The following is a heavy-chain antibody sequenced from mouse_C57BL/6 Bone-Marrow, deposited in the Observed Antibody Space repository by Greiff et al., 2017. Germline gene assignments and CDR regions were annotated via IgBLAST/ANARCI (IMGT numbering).Heavy chain of an antibody. CDR2: IWSGGST. CDR1: GFSLTSYG. D-gene: IGHD2-4*01. CDR3: ARWNDYDHLTFAY. Sequence: VQLQESGPGLVQPSQSLSITCTVSGFSLTSYGVHWVRQSPGTGLEWLGVIWSGGSTDYNAAFISRLSISKDNSKSQVFFKMNSLQADDTAIYYCARWNDYDHLTFAYWGQGTLVTVSA. J-gene: IGHJ3*01. V-gene: IGHV2-2*01.